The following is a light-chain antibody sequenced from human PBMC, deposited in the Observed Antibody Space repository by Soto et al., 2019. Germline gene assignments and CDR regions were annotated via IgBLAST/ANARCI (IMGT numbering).Light chain of an antibody. Sequence: QSALTQPASVSGSPGQSSTISCTGTSSDVGGYNYVSWYRPHPGKAPKLMIYDVSNRPSGVSKRYSGSKSGNTASLTISWIQAEDEAEYFCRSYTSSSALMVFGGGIKVTVL. CDR2: DVS. CDR1: SSDVGGYNY. J-gene: IGLJ3*02. V-gene: IGLV2-14*01. CDR3: RSYTSSSALMV.